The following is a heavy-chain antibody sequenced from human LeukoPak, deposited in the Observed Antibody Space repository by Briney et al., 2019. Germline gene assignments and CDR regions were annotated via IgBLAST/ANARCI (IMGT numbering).Heavy chain of an antibody. CDR2: IKQDGSEK. J-gene: IGHJ4*02. Sequence: PGGSLGLSCAASGFTFSSYWMSWVRQAPGKGLEWVANIKQDGSEKYYVDSVKGRFTISRDNAKNSLYLQMNSLRAEDTAVYYCGDATISRLFNRGQGTLVTVSS. V-gene: IGHV3-7*01. CDR1: GFTFSSYW. D-gene: IGHD1-26*01. CDR3: GDATISRLFN.